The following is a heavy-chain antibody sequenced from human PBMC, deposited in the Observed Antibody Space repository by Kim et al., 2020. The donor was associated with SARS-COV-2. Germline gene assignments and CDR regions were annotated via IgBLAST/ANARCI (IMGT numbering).Heavy chain of an antibody. D-gene: IGHD3-3*01. V-gene: IGHV3-21*01. CDR3: AREGIFGVVTPVDY. J-gene: IGHJ4*02. Sequence: GGSLRLSCAASGFTFSTYSMTWVRQAPGKGLEWVSSISNSRSYIYYADSVKGRFTISRDNAKNSLYLQMNSLRAEDTAVYYCAREGIFGVVTPVDYWGQGILVTVSS. CDR2: ISNSRSYI. CDR1: GFTFSTYS.